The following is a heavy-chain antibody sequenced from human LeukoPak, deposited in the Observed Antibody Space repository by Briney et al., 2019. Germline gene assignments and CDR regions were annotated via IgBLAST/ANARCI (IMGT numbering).Heavy chain of an antibody. CDR2: INHSGST. CDR1: GGSFSGYY. Sequence: SETLSLTCAVYGGSFSGYYLSWIRQPPGKGLEWVGEINHSGSTNYNPSLKSRVTISVATSKNQFSLMLSYVTAADTAEYYCARGKGPTPYYYDSSGYSRTYYFDYWGQGTLVTASS. CDR3: ARGKGPTPYYYDSSGYSRTYYFDY. J-gene: IGHJ4*02. V-gene: IGHV4-34*01. D-gene: IGHD3-22*01.